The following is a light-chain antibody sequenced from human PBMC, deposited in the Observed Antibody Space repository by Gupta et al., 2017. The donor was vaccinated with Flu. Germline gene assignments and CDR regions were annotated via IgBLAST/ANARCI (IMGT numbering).Light chain of an antibody. Sequence: SLLTHSPGSLPASLGERATINCKSRQSVLYSSNNKNYLAWYQQKPGQPPKLLIYWASTRDSGVPDRFSGSGSGTDFTLTISSLQAEDVAVYYCQQYYSTPWTFGQGTKVEIK. V-gene: IGKV4-1*01. CDR2: WAS. CDR3: QQYYSTPWT. CDR1: QSVLYSSNNKNY. J-gene: IGKJ1*01.